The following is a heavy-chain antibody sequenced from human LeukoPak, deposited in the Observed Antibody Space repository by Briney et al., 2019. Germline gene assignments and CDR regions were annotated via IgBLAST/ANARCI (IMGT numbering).Heavy chain of an antibody. CDR1: GGSISSYY. CDR3: ARSRPGSYHHVSDY. D-gene: IGHD1-26*01. CDR2: IYYSGTT. V-gene: IGHV4-59*08. J-gene: IGHJ4*02. Sequence: SETLSLTCTVSGGSISSYYWNWIRQPPGKGLEWIGYIYYSGTTNYNPSLKSRVSMSVDTSKNQFSLKLSSVTAADTAVYYCARSRPGSYHHVSDYWGQGTLVTVSS.